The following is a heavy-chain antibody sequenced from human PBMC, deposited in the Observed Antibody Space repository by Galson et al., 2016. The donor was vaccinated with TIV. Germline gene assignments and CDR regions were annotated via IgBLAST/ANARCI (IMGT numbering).Heavy chain of an antibody. CDR2: ISSGGTT. J-gene: IGHJ6*02. D-gene: IGHD2-21*01. CDR3: ARDRRYCGNECFLYYYYGMDV. CDR1: TFNVKDNY. Sequence: SLRLSCAASTFNVKDNYMSWVRQAPGGGLEWVSIISSGGTTNYADSVKGRFTIGRDESKNALFLEMNNLRVDDTAAYYCARDRRYCGNECFLYYYYGMDVWGRGTTVTVSS. V-gene: IGHV3-66*02.